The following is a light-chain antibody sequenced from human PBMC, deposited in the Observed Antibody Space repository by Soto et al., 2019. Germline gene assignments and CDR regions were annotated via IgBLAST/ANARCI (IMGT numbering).Light chain of an antibody. CDR1: QSILYRLNNKNF. J-gene: IGKJ2*01. CDR2: WAS. V-gene: IGKV4-1*01. Sequence: DIVMTQSPDSLAVSLGERATINCKSSQSILYRLNNKNFLAWYQQKPGQPPKLLIYWASTRESGVPDRFGGSGSGTDFTLTISSLQAEDVAVYYCHQYYSAPYTFGQGTKLEIK. CDR3: HQYYSAPYT.